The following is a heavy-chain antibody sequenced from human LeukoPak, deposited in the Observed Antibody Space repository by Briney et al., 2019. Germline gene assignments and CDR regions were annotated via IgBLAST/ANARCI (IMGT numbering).Heavy chain of an antibody. D-gene: IGHD3-22*01. J-gene: IGHJ4*02. CDR1: GYTFTDYH. CDR2: INPHSGGT. Sequence: ASVKVSCKASGYTFTDYHMHWLRQAPGQGLEWMGRINPHSGGTKYAQKFQGRVTMTRDTSINTAYMELSRLRSDDTAVYYCEWERYYYDSGGPACDYWGQRTLVTVSS. CDR3: EWERYYYDSGGPACDY. V-gene: IGHV1-2*06.